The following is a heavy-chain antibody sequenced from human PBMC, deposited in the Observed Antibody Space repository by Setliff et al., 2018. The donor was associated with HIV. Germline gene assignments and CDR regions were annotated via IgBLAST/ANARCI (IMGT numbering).Heavy chain of an antibody. CDR3: AKQSGYTRGWDIFGVVAGSFDI. D-gene: IGHD3-3*01. CDR2: ISYSGNT. V-gene: IGHV4-39*01. J-gene: IGHJ3*02. CDR1: GGSISSRSYY. Sequence: PSETLSLTCSVSGGSISSRSYYWGWIRQPPGQGLEWIGTISYSGNTYYRTSLKSRITISIDTSKNQFSLRLNSVTAADTAVYYCAKQSGYTRGWDIFGVVAGSFDIWGLGTMVT.